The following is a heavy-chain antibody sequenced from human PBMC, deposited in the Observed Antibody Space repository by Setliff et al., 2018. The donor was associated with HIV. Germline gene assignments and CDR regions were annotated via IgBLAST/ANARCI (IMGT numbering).Heavy chain of an antibody. D-gene: IGHD1-1*01. CDR2: IYYSGST. J-gene: IGHJ4*02. CDR1: GGSISSYY. V-gene: IGHV4-4*07. Sequence: SETLSLTCTVSGGSISSYYWSWIRQPAGKGLEWIGRIYYSGSTNYNPSLKSRVTISVDTSKNHFSLKLRSVTAADTAVYYCAQLGMVDDFDYWGQGTLVTVSS. CDR3: AQLGMVDDFDY.